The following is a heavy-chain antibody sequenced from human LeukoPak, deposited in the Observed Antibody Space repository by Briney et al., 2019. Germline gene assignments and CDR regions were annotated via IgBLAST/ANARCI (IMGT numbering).Heavy chain of an antibody. Sequence: PGGSLRLSCAASGFTFSSYAMSWVRQAPGKGLEWVSAISGSGGSTYYADSVKGRFTISRDNSKNTLYLQMNSLRAEDTAVYYCARVNYYYYYMDVWGKGTTVTVSS. CDR2: ISGSGGST. CDR1: GFTFSSYA. J-gene: IGHJ6*03. V-gene: IGHV3-23*01. CDR3: ARVNYYYYYMDV.